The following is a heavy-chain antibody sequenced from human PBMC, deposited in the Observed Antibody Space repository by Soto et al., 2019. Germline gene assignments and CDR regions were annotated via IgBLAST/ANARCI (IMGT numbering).Heavy chain of an antibody. CDR2: ISYDGRDK. V-gene: IGHV3-30*18. Sequence: QVQLVESGGGVVQPGRSLRLWCAASGFTFSDYAIHWVRQAPGKGLEWVAVISYDGRDKYYSDSVKGRFTISRDNSENTVSLQMNSLRFEDTAVYYCAKGSVRCVLENNWDQGTLVTVSS. J-gene: IGHJ4*02. CDR1: GFTFSDYA. D-gene: IGHD3-10*01. CDR3: AKGSVRCVLENN.